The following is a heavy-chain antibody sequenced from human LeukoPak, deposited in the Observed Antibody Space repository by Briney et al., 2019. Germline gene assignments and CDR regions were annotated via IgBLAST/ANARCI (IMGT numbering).Heavy chain of an antibody. Sequence: GGSLRLSCAASGFAFSDHYTSWIRQAPGKGLEWVSCISSSSTNRDYAESVKGRFTISRDNAKNSLYLQMNSLRAEDTAVYYCAREGIVVVAAAVGALDAFDIWGQGTMVTVSS. V-gene: IGHV3-11*06. CDR1: GFAFSDHY. CDR2: ISSSSTNR. CDR3: AREGIVVVAAAVGALDAFDI. D-gene: IGHD2-2*01. J-gene: IGHJ3*02.